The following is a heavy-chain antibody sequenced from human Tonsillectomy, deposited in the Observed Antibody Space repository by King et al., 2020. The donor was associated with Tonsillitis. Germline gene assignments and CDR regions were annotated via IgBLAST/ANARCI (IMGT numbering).Heavy chain of an antibody. CDR1: GGSISSYY. Sequence: VQLQESGPGLVKPSETLSLTCSVSGGSISSYYWSWIRQTPGKGLEWIGYMYYRGSTNYSPSLESRVTMSVDTSKSQFSLQLSSVTVADTAVYYCARSLDLSDYYFGLDVWGQGTTVTVSS. CDR3: ARSLDLSDYYFGLDV. V-gene: IGHV4-59*01. D-gene: IGHD3/OR15-3a*01. J-gene: IGHJ6*02. CDR2: MYYRGST.